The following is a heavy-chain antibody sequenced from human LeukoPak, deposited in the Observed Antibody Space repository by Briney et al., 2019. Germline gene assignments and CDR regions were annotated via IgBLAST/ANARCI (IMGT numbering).Heavy chain of an antibody. CDR1: GFTFGTFW. CDR3: ARDSRYFDL. CDR2: INQDGSAK. J-gene: IGHJ2*01. V-gene: IGHV3-7*01. Sequence: PGGSLRLSCAASGFTFGTFWMTWVRHAPGEGVEWVGNINQDGSAKYYVDSVKGRFTISRDNARNSLYLQMNSLRAEDAAVYYCARDSRYFDLWGRGTPVTVSS.